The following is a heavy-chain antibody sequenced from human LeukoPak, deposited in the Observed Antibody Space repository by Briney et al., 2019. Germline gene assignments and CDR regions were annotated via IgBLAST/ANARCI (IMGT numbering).Heavy chain of an antibody. CDR1: GYTLTDNH. CDR3: ARGYSSGWPPDRQMNWFDP. D-gene: IGHD6-19*01. Sequence: SVKVSCKASGYTLTDNHLYWVRQAPGQGLEWMGWIIPIFGTANYAQKFQGRVTITTDESTSTAYMELSSLRSEDTAVYYCARGYSSGWPPDRQMNWFDPWGQGTLVTVSS. CDR2: IIPIFGTA. V-gene: IGHV1-69*05. J-gene: IGHJ5*02.